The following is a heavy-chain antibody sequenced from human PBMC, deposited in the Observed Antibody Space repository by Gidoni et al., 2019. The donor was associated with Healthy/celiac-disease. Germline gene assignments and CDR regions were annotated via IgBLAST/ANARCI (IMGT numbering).Heavy chain of an antibody. V-gene: IGHV3-11*01. Sequence: QVQLVESVGGLVKPGVSLRLSCPASGFTFRDYYMSWIRQDPGKGLEWVSYISSSGSTIYYAESVKRRFTISRDNAKNSLYLQMNSLRAEDTAVYYCARVKWIQLWLFWGQGTLVTVSS. CDR3: ARVKWIQLWLF. CDR1: GFTFRDYY. D-gene: IGHD5-18*01. CDR2: ISSSGSTI. J-gene: IGHJ4*02.